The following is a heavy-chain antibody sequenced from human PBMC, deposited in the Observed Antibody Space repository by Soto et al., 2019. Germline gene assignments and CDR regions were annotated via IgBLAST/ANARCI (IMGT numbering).Heavy chain of an antibody. Sequence: EVQILESGGGLAQPGGSLRLSCVASGFRFSDSAMNWVRQAPGKVLEWVSVSSGSDGRTYYGDSVKGRFIISRDNSETTLYLDLNILRIPDTAVYFCAKSINIHCQNWFDPWGQGTLVTVSS. CDR2: SSGSDGRT. CDR1: GFRFSDSA. CDR3: AKSINIHCQNWFDP. J-gene: IGHJ5*02. V-gene: IGHV3-23*01.